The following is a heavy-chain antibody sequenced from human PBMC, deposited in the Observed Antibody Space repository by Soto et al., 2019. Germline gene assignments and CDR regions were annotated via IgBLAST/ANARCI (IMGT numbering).Heavy chain of an antibody. CDR2: ISGSGGST. Sequence: GSLRLSCAASGFTFSSYAMSWVRQAPGKGLEWVSAISGSGGSTYYADSVKGRFTISRDNSKNTLYLQMNSLRAEDTAVYYCAKASQSTKLDTLYYFDYWGQGTLVTVSS. J-gene: IGHJ4*02. D-gene: IGHD1-1*01. V-gene: IGHV3-23*01. CDR1: GFTFSSYA. CDR3: AKASQSTKLDTLYYFDY.